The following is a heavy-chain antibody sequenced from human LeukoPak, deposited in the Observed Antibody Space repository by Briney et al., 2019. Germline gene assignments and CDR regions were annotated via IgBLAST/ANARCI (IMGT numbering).Heavy chain of an antibody. V-gene: IGHV1-8*03. CDR2: MNPNSGNT. J-gene: IGHJ6*03. D-gene: IGHD5-12*01. CDR3: ARGRVYSGYDYMDV. CDR1: GYTFTSYD. Sequence: ASVKVSCKASGYTFTSYDINWVRQATGQGLEWMGWMNPNSGNTGYAQKFQGRVTITRNTPISTAYMELSSLRSEDTAVYYCARGRVYSGYDYMDVWGKGTTVTVSS.